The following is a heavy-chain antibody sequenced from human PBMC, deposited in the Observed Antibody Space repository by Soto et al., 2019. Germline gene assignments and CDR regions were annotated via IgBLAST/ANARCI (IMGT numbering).Heavy chain of an antibody. CDR1: GGSISSSSYY. CDR3: ARHGDEQLVGPADIGATSVYYYYYYMEV. V-gene: IGHV4-39*01. Sequence: SETLSLTCTVSGGSISSSSYYWGWIRQPPGKGLEWIGSIYYSGSTYHNPSLKSRVTISVDTSKNQFSLKLSSVTAADTAVYYCARHGDEQLVGPADIGATSVYYYYYYMEVRGKG. J-gene: IGHJ6*03. D-gene: IGHD5-12*01. CDR2: IYYSGST.